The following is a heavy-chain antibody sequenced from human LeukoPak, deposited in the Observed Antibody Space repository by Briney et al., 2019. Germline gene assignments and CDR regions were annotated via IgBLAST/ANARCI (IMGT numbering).Heavy chain of an antibody. Sequence: PGGSLRLSCAASGFTFSSYAMSCVRQALGKGLEWVSAISGSGGSTYYADSVKGRFTISRDHSKNTLYLQMNSLRAEDTAIYYCAKDQDYYGSGSYIVWGQGTLVTVSS. J-gene: IGHJ4*02. CDR3: AKDQDYYGSGSYIV. V-gene: IGHV3-23*01. CDR2: ISGSGGST. D-gene: IGHD3-10*01. CDR1: GFTFSSYA.